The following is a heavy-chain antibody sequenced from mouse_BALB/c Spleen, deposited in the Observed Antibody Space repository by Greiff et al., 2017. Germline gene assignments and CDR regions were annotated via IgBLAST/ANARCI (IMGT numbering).Heavy chain of an antibody. Sequence: QVQLQQSGPQLVRPGASVKISCKASGYSFTSYWMHWVKQRPGQGLEWIGMIDPSDSETRLNQKFKDKATLTVDKSSSTAYMQLSSPTSEDSAVYYCAKEIITTVGGYAMDYWGQGTSVTVSS. CDR1: GYSFTSYW. CDR3: AKEIITTVGGYAMDY. CDR2: IDPSDSET. V-gene: IGHV1-74*01. D-gene: IGHD1-1*01. J-gene: IGHJ4*01.